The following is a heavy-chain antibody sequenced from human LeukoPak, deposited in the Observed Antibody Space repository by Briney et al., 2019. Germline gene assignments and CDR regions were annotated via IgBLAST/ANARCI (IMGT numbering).Heavy chain of an antibody. CDR2: IHHGGTT. Sequence: SQTLSLTCTVSGGSLNSGNYYWGWLRQHPETGLEWFANIHHGGTTYYNPSLKRRVTISIDTSKKEFSLMLTSVTAADPAVYYCARGDSHGSFDYWGQGILVTVSS. D-gene: IGHD5-18*01. J-gene: IGHJ4*02. V-gene: IGHV4-31*03. CDR3: ARGDSHGSFDY. CDR1: GGSLNSGNYY.